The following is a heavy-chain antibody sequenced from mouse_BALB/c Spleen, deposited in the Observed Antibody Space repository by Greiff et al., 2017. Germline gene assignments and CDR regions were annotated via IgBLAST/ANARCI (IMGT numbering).Heavy chain of an antibody. J-gene: IGHJ3*01. D-gene: IGHD1-1*01. CDR3: ARDYYGSTPAY. V-gene: IGHV1S56*01. Sequence: VQLQQSGPELVKPGASVRISCKASGYTFTSYYIHWVKQRPGQGLEWIGWIYPGNVNTKYNEKFKGKATLTADKSSSTAYMQLSSLTSEDSAVYFCARDYYGSTPAYWGQGTLVTVSA. CDR1: GYTFTSYY. CDR2: IYPGNVNT.